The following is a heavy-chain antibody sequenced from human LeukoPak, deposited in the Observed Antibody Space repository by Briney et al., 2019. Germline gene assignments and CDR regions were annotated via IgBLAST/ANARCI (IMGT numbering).Heavy chain of an antibody. D-gene: IGHD1-14*01. CDR1: GGSISSYY. CDR3: AGLNRGTPFDP. J-gene: IGHJ5*02. CDR2: IYTSGST. Sequence: SETLSLTCTVSGGSISSYYWSWIRQPPGKGLEWIGYIYTSGSTNYNPSLKSRVTISVDTSKNQYSLKLSSVTAADTAVYYCAGLNRGTPFDPWGQGTLVTVSS. V-gene: IGHV4-4*09.